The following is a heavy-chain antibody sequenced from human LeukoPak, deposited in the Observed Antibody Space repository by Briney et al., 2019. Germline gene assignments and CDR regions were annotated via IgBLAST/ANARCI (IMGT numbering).Heavy chain of an antibody. D-gene: IGHD4-17*01. CDR3: AKAGDYGDFNWFDP. Sequence: GGSLRLSCAASGFTFSSYAMSWVRQAPGKGLEWVSAISGSGGSTYYADSVKGRFTISRDKSKNTLYLQMNSLRAEDTAVYYCAKAGDYGDFNWFDPWGQGTLVTVSS. CDR1: GFTFSSYA. CDR2: ISGSGGST. V-gene: IGHV3-23*01. J-gene: IGHJ5*02.